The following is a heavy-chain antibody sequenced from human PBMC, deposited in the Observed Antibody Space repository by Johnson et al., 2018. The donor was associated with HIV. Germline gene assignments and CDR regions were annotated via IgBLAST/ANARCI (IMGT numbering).Heavy chain of an antibody. Sequence: QVQLVESGGGVVQPGTSLRLSCAASGFTFSYYAIFWVRQAPGKGLEWVAVISHDGSNKYYADSVKGRFTIYRDNSKNTLYLQMNSLRPEDTAVYFCARGGLYIQFLAFDAFDIWGQGTMVTVSS. V-gene: IGHV3-30-3*01. D-gene: IGHD4-11*01. CDR2: ISHDGSNK. J-gene: IGHJ3*02. CDR3: ARGGLYIQFLAFDAFDI. CDR1: GFTFSYYA.